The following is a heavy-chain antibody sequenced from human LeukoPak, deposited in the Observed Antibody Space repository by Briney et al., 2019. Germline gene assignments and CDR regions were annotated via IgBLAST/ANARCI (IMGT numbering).Heavy chain of an antibody. J-gene: IGHJ3*01. CDR3: AKGKINHDGAFDL. Sequence: GGSLRLSCVGSGFMFNACAMSWVRQAPGKGLEWVSAISDSGGSTHYADSVKGRFTFSRDNFKKTLYLQMNSLRAEDTAVYYCAKGKINHDGAFDLWGQGTMVIVSS. D-gene: IGHD3-16*01. CDR2: ISDSGGST. CDR1: GFMFNACA. V-gene: IGHV3-23*01.